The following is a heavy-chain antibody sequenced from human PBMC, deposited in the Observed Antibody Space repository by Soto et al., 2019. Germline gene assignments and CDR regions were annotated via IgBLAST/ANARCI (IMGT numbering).Heavy chain of an antibody. J-gene: IGHJ6*02. D-gene: IGHD6-13*01. V-gene: IGHV4-4*02. Sequence: PSETLSLTCAVSGGSISSSNWWSWVRQHPGKGLEWIGEIYHSGSTNYNPSLKSRVTISVDKSKNQFSLKLSSVTAADTAVYYCARAGRGSSWEVDYYYGMDVWGQGTTVTVSS. CDR2: IYHSGST. CDR3: ARAGRGSSWEVDYYYGMDV. CDR1: GGSISSSNW.